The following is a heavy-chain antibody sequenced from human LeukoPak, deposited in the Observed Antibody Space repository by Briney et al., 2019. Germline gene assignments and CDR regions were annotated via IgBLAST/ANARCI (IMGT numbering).Heavy chain of an antibody. CDR1: GFSFSGYA. V-gene: IGHV3-30*04. Sequence: PGRSLRLSCVGSGFSFSGYAIHWVRQAPGKGLEGVALISYNERRKEYADSVKGRFTIDRDNSKKTVYLQMNSLRPDDTAIYFCARQEARNYYYEGLDYWGPGNLVTVSS. D-gene: IGHD3-22*01. CDR2: ISYNERRK. J-gene: IGHJ4*02. CDR3: ARQEARNYYYEGLDY.